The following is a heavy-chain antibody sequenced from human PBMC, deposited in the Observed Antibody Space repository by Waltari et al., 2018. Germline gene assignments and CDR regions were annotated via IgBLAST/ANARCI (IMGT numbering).Heavy chain of an antibody. V-gene: IGHV3-73*02. CDR2: IRSKTNSYAT. J-gene: IGHJ5*02. D-gene: IGHD1-26*01. CDR1: GLTFSGSA. Sequence: EVQLEESGGGLVQPGGSLKLSCAASGLTFSGSAVHWVRQASGKGLEGVGNIRSKTNSYATAYTASARGRFTISRDDSKNTAYLQMNSLKTEDTAIYYCTSGVGDIAPGSWGQGTLVTVSS. CDR3: TSGVGDIAPGS.